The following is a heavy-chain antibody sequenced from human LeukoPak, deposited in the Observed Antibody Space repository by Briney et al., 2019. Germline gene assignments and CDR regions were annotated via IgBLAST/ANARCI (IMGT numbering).Heavy chain of an antibody. J-gene: IGHJ4*02. CDR2: ITWNSGSI. V-gene: IGHV3-9*01. Sequence: PGGSLRLSCAASGFPFDDYTMHWVRQAPGKGLEWVSGITWNSGSIGYADSVRGRFTISRDNAKNSLYLEMNSLRAEDTALYYCAKEDHFASWGQGTLVTVSS. CDR1: GFPFDDYT. CDR3: AKEDHFAS.